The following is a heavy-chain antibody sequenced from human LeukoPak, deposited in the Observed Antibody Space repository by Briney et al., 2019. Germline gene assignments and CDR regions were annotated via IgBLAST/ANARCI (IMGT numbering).Heavy chain of an antibody. CDR3: ARVVDYGWFDP. D-gene: IGHD3-16*01. Sequence: GGSLRLSCTASGFTFSNYWMGWVRLAPGKGLEWVANIKEDGTTIYYVDSVKGRFTISRDNAKNSLYLQMNSVRDEDTAVYYCARVVDYGWFDPWGQGTLVAVSS. V-gene: IGHV3-7*01. J-gene: IGHJ5*02. CDR2: IKEDGTTI. CDR1: GFTFSNYW.